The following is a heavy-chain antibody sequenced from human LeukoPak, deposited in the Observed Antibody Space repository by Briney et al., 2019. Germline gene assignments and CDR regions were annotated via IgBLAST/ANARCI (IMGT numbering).Heavy chain of an antibody. CDR2: ISWDGGST. J-gene: IGHJ4*02. Sequence: PGGSLRLSCAASGFTFDDYTMHWVRQAPGKGLEWVSLISWDGGSTYYADSVKGRFTISRDNSKNTLYLQMNSLRTEDTAVYYCARDLYYCSGGSCYQGVIDYWGQGTLVTVSS. V-gene: IGHV3-43*01. CDR3: ARDLYYCSGGSCYQGVIDY. CDR1: GFTFDDYT. D-gene: IGHD2-15*01.